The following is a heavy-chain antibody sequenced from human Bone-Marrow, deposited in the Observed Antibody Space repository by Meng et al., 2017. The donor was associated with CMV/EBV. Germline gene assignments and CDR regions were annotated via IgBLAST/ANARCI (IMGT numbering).Heavy chain of an antibody. CDR2: IRYDGSNK. Sequence: GGSLRLSCAASGFTFSSYGMHWVRQARGKGLEWVAFIRYDGSNKYYADSVKGRFTISRDNSKNTLYLQMNSLRAEDTAVYYWAKDRATGFVRYYYGMDVWGQGTTVTVSS. CDR3: AKDRATGFVRYYYGMDV. D-gene: IGHD2-15*01. CDR1: GFTFSSYG. J-gene: IGHJ6*02. V-gene: IGHV3-30*02.